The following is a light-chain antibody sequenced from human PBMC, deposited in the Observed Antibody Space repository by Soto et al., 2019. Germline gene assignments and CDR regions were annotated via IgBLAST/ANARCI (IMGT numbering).Light chain of an antibody. V-gene: IGLV2-14*01. CDR3: SSYTTTSTLGV. CDR2: EVS. J-gene: IGLJ3*02. Sequence: QSVLTQPASVSGSSGQSITISCTGTSSDIGGFNYVSWYQQHPGTAPKLIIYEVSNRPSGISNRFSGSKSGNTASLTISGLQAEDEADYYCSSYTTTSTLGVFGGGTKLTVL. CDR1: SSDIGGFNY.